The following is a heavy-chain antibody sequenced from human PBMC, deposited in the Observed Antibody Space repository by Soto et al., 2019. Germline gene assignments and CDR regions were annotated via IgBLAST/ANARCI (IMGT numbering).Heavy chain of an antibody. J-gene: IGHJ6*02. V-gene: IGHV3-30*18. CDR2: ISYDGSNK. CDR3: AKDLYSYRRPDYYYGMDV. Sequence: PGGSLRLSCAASGFTFSSYGMHWVRQAPGKGLEWVAVISYDGSNKYYADSVKGRFTISRDNSKNTLYLQMNSLRAEDTAVYYCAKDLYSYRRPDYYYGMDVWGQGTTVTVSS. CDR1: GFTFSSYG. D-gene: IGHD5-18*01.